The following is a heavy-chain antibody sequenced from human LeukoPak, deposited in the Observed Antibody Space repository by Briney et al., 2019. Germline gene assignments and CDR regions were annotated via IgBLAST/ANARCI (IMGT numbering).Heavy chain of an antibody. CDR2: INNDGSST. CDR3: VRGSPNSWTVDY. CDR1: GFTFSRYW. D-gene: IGHD3/OR15-3a*01. Sequence: GGSLGLSCAASGFTFSRYWMHWVRQAPGKGLVWVSRINNDGSSTTYADSVKGRFTISRDNAKNTLYLHMNSLRAEDTAVYYCVRGSPNSWTVDYWGQGTLVTVSS. J-gene: IGHJ4*02. V-gene: IGHV3-74*01.